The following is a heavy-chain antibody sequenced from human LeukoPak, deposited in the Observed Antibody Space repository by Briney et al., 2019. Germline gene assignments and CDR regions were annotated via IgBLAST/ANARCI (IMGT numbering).Heavy chain of an antibody. CDR1: GFTVSSNY. Sequence: GGSLRLSCAASGFTVSSNYMSWVRQTPGKGLEWVSVIYSGGSTYYADSVKGRFTISRDNSKNTLYLQMNSLRAEDTAVYYCARVRSDSSTSYGVYYYGMDVWGQGTTVTVSS. CDR3: ARVRSDSSTSYGVYYYGMDV. V-gene: IGHV3-66*01. J-gene: IGHJ6*02. D-gene: IGHD6-13*01. CDR2: IYSGGST.